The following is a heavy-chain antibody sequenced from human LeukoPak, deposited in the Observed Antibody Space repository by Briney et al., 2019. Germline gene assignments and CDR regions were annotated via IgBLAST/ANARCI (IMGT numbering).Heavy chain of an antibody. V-gene: IGHV4-61*02. D-gene: IGHD6-13*01. CDR2: IYTSGST. J-gene: IGHJ5*02. Sequence: PLETLSLTSTVPGGSISSGSYYCSWIRQPAGKGLEWIGRIYTSGSTNYNPSLKSRVTISVDTSKNQFSLKLSSVTAADTAVYYCARDFIAAAEGGFDPWGQGTLVTVSS. CDR3: ARDFIAAAEGGFDP. CDR1: GGSISSGSYY.